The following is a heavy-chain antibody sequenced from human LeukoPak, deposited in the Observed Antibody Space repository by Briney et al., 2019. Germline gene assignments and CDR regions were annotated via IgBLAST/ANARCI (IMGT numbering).Heavy chain of an antibody. V-gene: IGHV4-61*02. CDR3: ARGPYDFWSGYVYYFDY. Sequence: SQTLSLTCTVSGGSISSGSYFWSWIRQPAGKGLDWIGRMSSSGSTNYNPSLKSRVTISVDTSKNQFSLRLTSMTAADTAVYYCARGPYDFWSGYVYYFDYWGLGTLVTVSS. D-gene: IGHD3-3*01. J-gene: IGHJ4*02. CDR2: MSSSGST. CDR1: GGSISSGSYF.